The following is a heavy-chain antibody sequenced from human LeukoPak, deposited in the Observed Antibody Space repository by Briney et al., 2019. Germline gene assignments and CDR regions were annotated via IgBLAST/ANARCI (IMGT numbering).Heavy chain of an antibody. Sequence: PGGSLRLSCAASGFTFSSYWMSWVRQTPGKGLEWVANIKQDGSEKYYVDSVKGRFTISRDNAKNSLYLQMNSLRAEDTAVYYCARVNYGDPRGYYYYYGMDVWGQGTTVTVSS. CDR1: GFTFSSYW. CDR3: ARVNYGDPRGYYYYYGMDV. CDR2: IKQDGSEK. J-gene: IGHJ6*02. D-gene: IGHD4-17*01. V-gene: IGHV3-7*01.